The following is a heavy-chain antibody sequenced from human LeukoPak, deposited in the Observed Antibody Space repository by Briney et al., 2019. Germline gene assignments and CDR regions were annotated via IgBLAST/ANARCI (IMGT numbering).Heavy chain of an antibody. Sequence: GTSVKVSCKASGFTFTSSAMQWVRQARGKRLEWIEWIVVGSGNTNYAKKFQERVTITRDMSTSTTYIQLSSLRSEHTAVYYCAAMYCSGCSCYREFDPWGQGTLVSVSS. CDR3: AAMYCSGCSCYREFDP. J-gene: IGHJ5*02. CDR1: GFTFTSSA. D-gene: IGHD2-15*01. V-gene: IGHV1-58*02. CDR2: IVVGSGNT.